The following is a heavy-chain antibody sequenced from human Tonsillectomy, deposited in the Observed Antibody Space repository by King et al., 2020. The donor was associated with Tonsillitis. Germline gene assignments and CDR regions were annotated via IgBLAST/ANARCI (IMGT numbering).Heavy chain of an antibody. CDR1: VFTFSSYS. J-gene: IGHJ6*02. V-gene: IGHV3-48*01. CDR3: ARGLVGRRGDYGMDV. Sequence: VQLVEFGGGLVQPGGSLRLSCAASVFTFSSYSIHWVRQAPGPGLEWVSEISSRGSSSYYADSVKGRFTISRDDAKNSLYLQMNSLRAEDTAVYYCARGLVGRRGDYGMDVWGQGTTVTVSS. D-gene: IGHD1-1*01. CDR2: ISSRGSSS.